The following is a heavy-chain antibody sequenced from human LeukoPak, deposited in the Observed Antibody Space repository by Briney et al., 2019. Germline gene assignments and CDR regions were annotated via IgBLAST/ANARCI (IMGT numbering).Heavy chain of an antibody. CDR1: GFTVSTNY. CDR2: IGGSDGRT. Sequence: GGSLRLSCAASGFTVSTNYMSWVRQAPGKGLEWVSLIGGSDGRTRYADSVKGRFTISRDNSKNTLYLEMNSLRAEDTAVYYCAKDSSSYDWGYMDVWGKGTTVTISS. V-gene: IGHV3-23*01. CDR3: AKDSSSYDWGYMDV. D-gene: IGHD3-22*01. J-gene: IGHJ6*03.